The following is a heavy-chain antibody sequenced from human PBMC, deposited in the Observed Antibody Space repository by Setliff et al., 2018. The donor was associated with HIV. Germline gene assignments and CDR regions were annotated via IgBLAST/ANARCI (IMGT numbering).Heavy chain of an antibody. D-gene: IGHD2-21*01. Sequence: SETLSLTCTVSSGSMNIHYWSWIRQPPGKGLEWIGSIYYSGSTNYNPSLKSRVTISQDTSNNQFSLKLSSVTAADTAVYFCARQSLQLVNHLQDWGQGTLVTVSS. CDR1: SGSMNIHY. CDR3: ARQSLQLVNHLQD. CDR2: IYYSGST. V-gene: IGHV4-59*11. J-gene: IGHJ1*01.